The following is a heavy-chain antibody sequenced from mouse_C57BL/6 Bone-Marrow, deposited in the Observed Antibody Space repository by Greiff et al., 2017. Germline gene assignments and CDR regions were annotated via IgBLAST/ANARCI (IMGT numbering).Heavy chain of an antibody. D-gene: IGHD3-2*02. J-gene: IGHJ2*01. V-gene: IGHV1-72*01. Sequence: QVKLPPPGAELVKPGASVKLSCKASGYTFTRYWMHWVQQRPGRGLEWIGRIDPNSGGTKYNEKFKSKAPLTVDKPSSTAYMQLSSLPSEDAAVYNSAKSRSTAQATRFYYCGQGTTLTFST. CDR3: AKSRSTAQATRFYY. CDR1: GYTFTRYW. CDR2: IDPNSGGT.